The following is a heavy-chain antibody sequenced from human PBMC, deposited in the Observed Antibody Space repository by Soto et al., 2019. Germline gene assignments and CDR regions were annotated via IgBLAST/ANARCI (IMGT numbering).Heavy chain of an antibody. V-gene: IGHV4-39*01. CDR2: IYYSGST. D-gene: IGHD3-3*01. CDR3: ARHQPNYDFWSGYYSLPIDP. CDR1: GGSISSSSYY. Sequence: SETLSLTCTVSGGSISSSSYYWGWIRQPPGKGLEWIGSIYYSGSTYYNPSLKSRVTISVDTSKNQFSLKLSSVTAADTAVYYCARHQPNYDFWSGYYSLPIDPWGQGTLVTVSS. J-gene: IGHJ5*02.